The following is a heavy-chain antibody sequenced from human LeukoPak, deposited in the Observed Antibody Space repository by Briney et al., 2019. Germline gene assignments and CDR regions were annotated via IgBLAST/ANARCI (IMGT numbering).Heavy chain of an antibody. CDR1: GGSFSGYY. Sequence: PSETLSLTCAVYGGSFSGYYWSWIRQPPGKGLEWIGEINHSGSTNYNPSLKSRVTISVDTSKNQFSLKLSSVTAAGTAVYYCARESGSPWPDYWGQGTLVTASS. CDR2: INHSGST. D-gene: IGHD3-10*01. CDR3: ARESGSPWPDY. J-gene: IGHJ4*02. V-gene: IGHV4-34*01.